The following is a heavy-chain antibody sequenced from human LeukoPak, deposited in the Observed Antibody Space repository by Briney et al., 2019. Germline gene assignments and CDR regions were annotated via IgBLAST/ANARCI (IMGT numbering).Heavy chain of an antibody. D-gene: IGHD6-13*01. CDR2: ISSSSTYI. Sequence: GESLTLSCAPSGFTFSTFAMSWVRQAPGGGLEWVPSISSSSTYIYYAASLKGRFTISRDNAKNSLYLQMNSLRAEDTAVYYCARELAAAWGQGTLVTVSS. CDR3: ARELAAA. CDR1: GFTFSTFA. J-gene: IGHJ4*02. V-gene: IGHV3-21*01.